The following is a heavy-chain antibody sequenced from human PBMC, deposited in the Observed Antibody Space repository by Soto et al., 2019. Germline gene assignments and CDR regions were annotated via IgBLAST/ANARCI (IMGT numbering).Heavy chain of an antibody. CDR1: GFTFSDYA. J-gene: IGHJ4*02. Sequence: GGSLRLSCAASGFTFSDYAMNWVRQVPGKGLEWISQIASSGTPIYYADSVRGRFTISRDNAENSLYLQMNSLRDEDTAVYFCTRKGIRGQGTLVTVSS. CDR2: IASSGTPI. V-gene: IGHV3-48*02. CDR3: TRKGI.